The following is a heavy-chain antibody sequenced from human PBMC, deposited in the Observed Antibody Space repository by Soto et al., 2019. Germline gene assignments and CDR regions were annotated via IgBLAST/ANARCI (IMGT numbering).Heavy chain of an antibody. V-gene: IGHV1-18*01. CDR3: ARGRYGDY. CDR1: GYAFTTYG. Sequence: QVHLVQSGAEVKKPGASVKVSCKGSGYAFTTYGITWVRQAPGQGLEWRGWITAHSGNTNYAQKLQGRVTLPRDTSTTTAYMELMSLRPNDTAVYYCARGRYGDYWGQGALVTVPS. D-gene: IGHD1-1*01. J-gene: IGHJ4*02. CDR2: ITAHSGNT.